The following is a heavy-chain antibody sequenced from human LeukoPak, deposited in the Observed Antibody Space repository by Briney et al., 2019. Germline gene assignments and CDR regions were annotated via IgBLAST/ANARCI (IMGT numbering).Heavy chain of an antibody. D-gene: IGHD4-17*01. CDR3: AKDADYGDYVAYTNWFDP. J-gene: IGHJ5*02. CDR2: ISGSGGST. CDR1: GFTFSSYA. V-gene: IGHV3-23*01. Sequence: GGSLRLSCAASGFTFSSYAMSWVRQAPVKGLEWVSAISGSGGSTYYADSVKGRFTISRDNSKNTLYLQMNSLRAEDTAVYYCAKDADYGDYVAYTNWFDPWGQGTLVTVSS.